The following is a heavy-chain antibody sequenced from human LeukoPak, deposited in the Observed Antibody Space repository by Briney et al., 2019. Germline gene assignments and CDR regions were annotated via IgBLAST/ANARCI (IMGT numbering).Heavy chain of an antibody. J-gene: IGHJ4*02. D-gene: IGHD1-26*01. CDR1: GYTFTGYY. Sequence: ASVKVSCKASGYTFTGYYMHWVRQAPGQGLEWMGWINPNSGGTNYAQKFQGRVTITRDTSISTAYMELSRLRSDDTAVYYCARDWIVGATNGDYWGQGTLVTVSS. V-gene: IGHV1-2*02. CDR3: ARDWIVGATNGDY. CDR2: INPNSGGT.